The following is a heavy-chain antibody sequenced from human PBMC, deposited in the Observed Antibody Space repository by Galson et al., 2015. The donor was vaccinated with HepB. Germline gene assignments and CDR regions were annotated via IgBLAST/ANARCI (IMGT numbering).Heavy chain of an antibody. CDR3: ARSPRIAAAGTNYYYGMDV. Sequence: SVKVSCKASGYTFTGYYMHWVRQAPGQGLEWMGWINPNSGGTNYAQKFQGRVTMTRDTSISTAYMELSRLRSDDTAVYYCARSPRIAAAGTNYYYGMDVWGQGTTVTVSS. CDR1: GYTFTGYY. J-gene: IGHJ6*02. V-gene: IGHV1-2*02. CDR2: INPNSGGT. D-gene: IGHD6-13*01.